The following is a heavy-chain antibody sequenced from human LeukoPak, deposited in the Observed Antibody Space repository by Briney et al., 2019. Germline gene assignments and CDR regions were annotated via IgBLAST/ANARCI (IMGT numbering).Heavy chain of an antibody. J-gene: IGHJ4*02. Sequence: GGSLRLSCAASGFTFSSYSMNWVRQAPGKGLEGVSSISSSSSYIYYADSVKGRFTISRDNAKNSLYLQMNSLRAEDTAVYYCASYTLYNAHILVWGQGTLVTVSS. V-gene: IGHV3-21*01. CDR2: ISSSSSYI. D-gene: IGHD5-24*01. CDR1: GFTFSSYS. CDR3: ASYTLYNAHILV.